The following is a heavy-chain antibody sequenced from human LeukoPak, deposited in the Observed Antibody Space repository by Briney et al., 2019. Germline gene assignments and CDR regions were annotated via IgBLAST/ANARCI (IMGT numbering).Heavy chain of an antibody. Sequence: PGGSLRLSCAASGFTFSIYAMHWVRQAPGKGLEYVSAISGNGVSTNYANSVKGRFTMSRDNSKNTLFLQMDSLRAEDTAVYYCARDQEYSGSYYRYFDFWGQGALVTVSS. D-gene: IGHD1-26*01. CDR1: GFTFSIYA. J-gene: IGHJ4*02. CDR2: ISGNGVST. V-gene: IGHV3-64*01. CDR3: ARDQEYSGSYYRYFDF.